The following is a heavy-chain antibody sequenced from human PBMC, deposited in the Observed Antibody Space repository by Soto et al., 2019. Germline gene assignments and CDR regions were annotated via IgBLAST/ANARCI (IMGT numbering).Heavy chain of an antibody. CDR2: ISHDGSNT. J-gene: IGHJ4*02. Sequence: GGSLRLSCAGSGFTFRSYGMHWVRPAPGKVLEWMSFISHDGSNTYYEDSVKGRFTISRDNSKNTLFVQMNSLRIEDTAVYYCARTDYSSTLYYFDNWGLGTLVTVSS. CDR3: ARTDYSSTLYYFDN. D-gene: IGHD6-13*01. CDR1: GFTFRSYG. V-gene: IGHV3-30*03.